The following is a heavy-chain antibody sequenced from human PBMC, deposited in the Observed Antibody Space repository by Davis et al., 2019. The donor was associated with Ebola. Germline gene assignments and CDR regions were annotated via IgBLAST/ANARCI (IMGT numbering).Heavy chain of an antibody. Sequence: ASVKVSCKASGYTFTSYDINWVRQATGQGLEWMGWMNPNSGGTNYAQKFQGRVTMTRDTSISTAYMELSRLRSDDTAVYYCAASVDTAMVDAFDIWGQGTMVTVSS. J-gene: IGHJ3*02. CDR2: MNPNSGGT. D-gene: IGHD5-18*01. V-gene: IGHV1-2*02. CDR1: GYTFTSYD. CDR3: AASVDTAMVDAFDI.